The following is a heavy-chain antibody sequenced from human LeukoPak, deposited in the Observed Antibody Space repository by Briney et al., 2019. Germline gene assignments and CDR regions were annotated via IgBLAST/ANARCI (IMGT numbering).Heavy chain of an antibody. CDR1: GFTFTSYS. J-gene: IGHJ4*02. Sequence: GSLRLSCAASGFTFTSYSMNWIRQTPGKGLEWIGEIHETGRTNYSPALKSRVTMSVDKSKNQFSLNVSSVTAAETAVYYCARDGGWGSGFAWGQGILVTVSS. D-gene: IGHD6-19*01. V-gene: IGHV4-4*02. CDR3: ARDGGWGSGFA. CDR2: IHETGRT.